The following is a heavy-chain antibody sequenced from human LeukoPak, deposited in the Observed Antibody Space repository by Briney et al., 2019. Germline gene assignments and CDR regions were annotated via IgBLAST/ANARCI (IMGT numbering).Heavy chain of an antibody. CDR1: GASFTGYY. V-gene: IGHV4-34*01. CDR2: INLRGST. D-gene: IGHD1-26*01. J-gene: IGHJ4*02. Sequence: PSDTLSLTCAALGASFTGYYWSWIRQPPGKGLDWTGEINLRGSTNYNPSLRGRVSISIDTSKNQFSLELSSVTAADTAFYYRARAVAVYGTYSPKPDSWGQGTLVAVSS. CDR3: ARAVAVYGTYSPKPDS.